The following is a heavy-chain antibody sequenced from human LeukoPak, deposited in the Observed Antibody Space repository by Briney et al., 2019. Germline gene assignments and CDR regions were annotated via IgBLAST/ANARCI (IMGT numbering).Heavy chain of an antibody. J-gene: IGHJ4*01. CDR1: GYFLSSGFY. D-gene: IGHD3-10*01. CDR3: ARILSAARPVES. CDR2: VYHSGTT. Sequence: SETLLQTCNVSGYFLSSGFYWGWIRQPPGKGLEWIVSVYHSGTTIYNPSLKGRVTMSMDTSMNHYSLKLRSVTAADTAVYYCARILSAARPVESWGHGTLVTVSS. V-gene: IGHV4-38-2*02.